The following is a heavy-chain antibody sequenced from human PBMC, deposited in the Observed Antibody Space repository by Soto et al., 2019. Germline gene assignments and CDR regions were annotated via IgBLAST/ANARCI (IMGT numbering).Heavy chain of an antibody. D-gene: IGHD7-27*01. V-gene: IGHV4-4*02. CDR2: IYHTGST. Sequence: PSETLSLTCAVSSGSISTSDWWSWVRQPPGKGLEWIGEIYHTGSTNYNPSLKSRVTISVDKSKNQFSLELSSVTAADTAVYYCTRARLTRPRNNWFDPWGQGTLVTVSS. CDR1: SGSISTSDW. J-gene: IGHJ5*02. CDR3: TRARLTRPRNNWFDP.